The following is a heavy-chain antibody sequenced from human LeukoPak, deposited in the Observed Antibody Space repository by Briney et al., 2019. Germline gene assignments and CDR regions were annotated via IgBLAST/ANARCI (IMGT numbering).Heavy chain of an antibody. D-gene: IGHD3-10*01. V-gene: IGHV3-23*01. CDR1: GFTFSNSA. CDR3: AQIISSSATGY. CDR2: LSGSGITT. Sequence: GGSLRLSCAASGFTFSNSAMSWVRQAPGKGLEWVSTLSGSGITTYYADSVKGRFTISRDNSKNTLYLQMSSLRAEDTAVYYCAQIISSSATGYWGQGTLVTVSS. J-gene: IGHJ4*02.